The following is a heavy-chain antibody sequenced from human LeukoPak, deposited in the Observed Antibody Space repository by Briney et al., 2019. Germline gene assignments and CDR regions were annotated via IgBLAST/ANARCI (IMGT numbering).Heavy chain of an antibody. V-gene: IGHV5-51*01. CDR2: IYPGDSHT. J-gene: IGHJ4*02. CDR3: ARHASGDLSTPFDY. CDR1: GYSLTNNW. Sequence: PGESLKISCKGSGYSLTNNWIGWVRQMPGKGLEWMGIIYPGDSHTRYSPSFQGQVTISADKSISTAYLQWSSLKASDTAIYYCARHASGDLSTPFDYWGQGTLLTVSS. D-gene: IGHD3-16*02.